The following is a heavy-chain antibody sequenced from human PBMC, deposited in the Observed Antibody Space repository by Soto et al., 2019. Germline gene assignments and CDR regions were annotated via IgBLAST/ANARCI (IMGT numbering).Heavy chain of an antibody. V-gene: IGHV4-39*01. Sequence: QLQLQESGPGLVKPSETLSLTCTVSGGSISSSSYYWGWIRQPPGQGLEWIGSIYYSGSTYYSPSLKSRVTMSVDPSKNQFPLTLSSLTAADTAVYCCARNGLWFGEPNWFDPWGQGTLVTVSS. CDR2: IYYSGST. CDR1: GGSISSSSYY. J-gene: IGHJ5*02. CDR3: ARNGLWFGEPNWFDP. D-gene: IGHD3-10*01.